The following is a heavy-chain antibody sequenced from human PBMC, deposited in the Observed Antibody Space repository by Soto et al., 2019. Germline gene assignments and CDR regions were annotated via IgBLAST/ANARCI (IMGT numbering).Heavy chain of an antibody. D-gene: IGHD1-1*01. V-gene: IGHV3-15*07. CDR3: TMNGPTGSYYAY. CDR1: GLTFSNAW. Sequence: GGSLRLSCAVSGLTFSNAWMNWVRQAPGKGLEWVGRIKSKTAGGTSDYAAPVKGRFTILRDESKNTLYLQMDSLKAEDMAVYYCTMNGPTGSYYAYWGQGTLVTVSS. CDR2: IKSKTAGGTS. J-gene: IGHJ4*02.